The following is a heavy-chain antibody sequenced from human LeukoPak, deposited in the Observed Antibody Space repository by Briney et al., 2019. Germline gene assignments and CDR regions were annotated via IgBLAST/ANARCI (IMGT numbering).Heavy chain of an antibody. V-gene: IGHV3-33*01. CDR3: ARDAVAFDI. CDR2: IWYDGSNK. CDR1: GFTFSSYS. Sequence: GRSLRLSCAASGFTFSSYSMHWVRQAPGKGLEWVAVIWYDGSNKYYADSVKGRFTIPRDNSKNTLYLQMNSLRAEDTAVYYCARDAVAFDIWGQGTMVTVSS. J-gene: IGHJ3*02.